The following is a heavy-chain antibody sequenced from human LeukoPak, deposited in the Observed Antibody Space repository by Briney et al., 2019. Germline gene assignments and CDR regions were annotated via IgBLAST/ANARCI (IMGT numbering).Heavy chain of an antibody. CDR3: ARGAYYDSSGYFSYMDV. CDR2: ISLSSTYI. CDR1: GFIFSSHS. D-gene: IGHD3-22*01. Sequence: PGGSLRLSCAASGFIFSSHSMHWVRQAPGKGLEWVSSISLSSTYIFYADSVKGRFTISRDNAKNSLYLQMNSLRAEDTALYYCARGAYYDSSGYFSYMDVWGKGTTVTVSS. V-gene: IGHV3-21*04. J-gene: IGHJ6*03.